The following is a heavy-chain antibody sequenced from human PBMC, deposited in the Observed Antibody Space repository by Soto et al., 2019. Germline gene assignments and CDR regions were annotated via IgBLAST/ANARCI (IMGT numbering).Heavy chain of an antibody. Sequence: QVQLVQSGAEVKKPGSSVKVSCKASGGTFSSYAISWVRQAPGQGLEWMGGIIPIFGTANYAQKFQGRVTITAEESTSAADMELSSLRSEDTAVYYCARGEAPTTVIDYYYYYGMDVWGQGTTVTVSS. CDR1: GGTFSSYA. CDR2: IIPIFGTA. CDR3: ARGEAPTTVIDYYYYYGMDV. V-gene: IGHV1-69*12. D-gene: IGHD4-4*01. J-gene: IGHJ6*02.